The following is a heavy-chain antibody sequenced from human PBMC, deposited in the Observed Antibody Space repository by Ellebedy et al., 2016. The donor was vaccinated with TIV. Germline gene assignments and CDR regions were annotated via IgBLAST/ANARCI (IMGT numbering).Heavy chain of an antibody. V-gene: IGHV1-46*01. Sequence: ASVKVSXXASGYTFTNYYMHWVRQAPGQGLEWMGIINPSGGSTSYAQKFQGRVTMPRDTSTSTVYIELSSLRSEDTAVYYCARDPVRGDFDYWGQGTLVTVSS. D-gene: IGHD3-10*01. CDR2: INPSGGST. J-gene: IGHJ4*02. CDR3: ARDPVRGDFDY. CDR1: GYTFTNYY.